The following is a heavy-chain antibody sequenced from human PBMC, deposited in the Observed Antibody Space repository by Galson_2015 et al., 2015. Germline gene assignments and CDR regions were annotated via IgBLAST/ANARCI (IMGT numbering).Heavy chain of an antibody. J-gene: IGHJ4*02. D-gene: IGHD3-16*01. CDR2: ISYDGSNT. CDR3: ATQVREGFGVTSPDY. CDR1: GFTFSSFA. Sequence: ALRLSCAASGFTFSSFAMHWVRQAPGKGLAWLAVISYDGSNTYYAESVKGRFTISRDKSKTTLYLQMNSLRAEDTAVYYCATQVREGFGVTSPDYWVQGTLVTVSS. V-gene: IGHV3-30*11.